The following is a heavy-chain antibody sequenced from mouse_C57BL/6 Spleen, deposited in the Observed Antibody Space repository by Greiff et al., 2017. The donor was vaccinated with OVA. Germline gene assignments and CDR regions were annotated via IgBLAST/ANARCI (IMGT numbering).Heavy chain of an antibody. D-gene: IGHD2-3*01. CDR3: ARSGDGYYVY. CDR1: GYTFTSYW. V-gene: IGHV1-50*01. CDR2: IDPSDSYT. Sequence: VQLQQPGAELVKPGASVKLSCKASGYTFTSYWMQWVKQRPGQGLEWIGEIDPSDSYTNYNQKFKGKATLTVDTSSSTAYLQLSSLTSKDSAVYYCARSGDGYYVYWGQGTLVTVSA. J-gene: IGHJ3*01.